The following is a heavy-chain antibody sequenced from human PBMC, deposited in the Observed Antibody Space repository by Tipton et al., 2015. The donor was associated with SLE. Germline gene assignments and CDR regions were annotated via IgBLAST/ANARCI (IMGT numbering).Heavy chain of an antibody. CDR1: GGSIGSSY. CDR2: INYSGST. D-gene: IGHD1-1*01. CDR3: AGALASFDY. J-gene: IGHJ4*02. V-gene: IGHV4-59*01. Sequence: GLVKPSETLSLTCTVSGGSIGSSYWCWIRQSPGKGLEWIGYINYSGSTNYNPSLKSRVTISVDTSKNQFSLMLTSVTAADTAVYYCAGALASFDYWGQGTLVTVSS.